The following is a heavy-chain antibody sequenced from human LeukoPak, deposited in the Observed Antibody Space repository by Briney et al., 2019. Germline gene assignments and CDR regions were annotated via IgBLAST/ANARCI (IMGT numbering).Heavy chain of an antibody. CDR3: ARLVVRGTTGDGGDY. V-gene: IGHV1-8*01. CDR1: GYTFTSYD. CDR2: MNPNSGNT. Sequence: ASVKVSCTASGYTFTSYDVHWVRQATGQGLEWMGWMNPNSGNTGYAQKFQGRVTMTRDTSISTAYMELNGLRSEDTAVYYCARLVVRGTTGDGGDYWGQGTLVTVSS. D-gene: IGHD3-10*01. J-gene: IGHJ4*02.